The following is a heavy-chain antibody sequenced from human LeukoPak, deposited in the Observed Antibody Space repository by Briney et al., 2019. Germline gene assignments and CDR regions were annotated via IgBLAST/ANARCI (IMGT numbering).Heavy chain of an antibody. CDR3: AAGDRNGWYFDY. D-gene: IGHD6-19*01. Sequence: GRSLRLPCAASGFTFEDHGMSWVRQVPGKGLEWVSGINWNGGSTGYADSVKGRFTISRDNAKNSLYLQMNSLRAEDTALYYCAAGDRNGWYFDYWGQGTLVTVSS. J-gene: IGHJ4*02. V-gene: IGHV3-20*04. CDR1: GFTFEDHG. CDR2: INWNGGST.